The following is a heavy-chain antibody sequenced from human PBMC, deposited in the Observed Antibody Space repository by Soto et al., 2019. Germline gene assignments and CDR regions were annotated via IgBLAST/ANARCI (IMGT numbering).Heavy chain of an antibody. V-gene: IGHV1-69*13. CDR2: IIPIFGTA. Sequence: SVKVSCKASGGTFSSSAISWVRQAPGQGLEWMGGIIPIFGTANYAQKFQGRVTITADESTSTAYMELSSLRSEDTAVYYCAREVGATLNWFDPWGQGTLVTVSS. J-gene: IGHJ5*02. CDR1: GGTFSSSA. D-gene: IGHD1-26*01. CDR3: AREVGATLNWFDP.